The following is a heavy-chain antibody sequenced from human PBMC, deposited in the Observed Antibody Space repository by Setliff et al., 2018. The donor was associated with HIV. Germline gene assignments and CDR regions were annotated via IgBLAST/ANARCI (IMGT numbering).Heavy chain of an antibody. CDR1: GGSINNYY. CDR3: LLDVPLILRTSPPL. CDR2: INHSGNT. D-gene: IGHD1-7*01. V-gene: IGHV4-34*01. Sequence: SETLSLTCTVSGGSINNYYWSWIRQPPGKGLAWIGEINHSGNTTYNPSLKSRVTMSVDTTKNQFSLKLNTVTAADTATYYCLLDVPLILRTSPPLWGQGTPVTVSS. J-gene: IGHJ4*02.